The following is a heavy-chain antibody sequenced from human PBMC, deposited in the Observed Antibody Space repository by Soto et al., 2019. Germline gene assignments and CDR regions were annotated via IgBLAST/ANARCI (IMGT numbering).Heavy chain of an antibody. V-gene: IGHV3-11*01. D-gene: IGHD2-15*01. CDR1: GFTFSDYY. J-gene: IGHJ4*02. CDR3: ARDRLVMAAATTSNSDY. Sequence: PGGSLRLSCAASGFTFSDYYMSWIRQAPGKGLEWVSFISSSGSTIYYADSVKGRFTISRDNAKNSLYLQVNSLRAEDTAVYYCARDRLVMAAATTSNSDYWGQGTLVTVSS. CDR2: ISSSGSTI.